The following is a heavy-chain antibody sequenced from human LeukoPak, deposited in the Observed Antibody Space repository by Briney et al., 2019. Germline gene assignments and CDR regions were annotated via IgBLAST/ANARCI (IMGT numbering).Heavy chain of an antibody. J-gene: IGHJ4*02. CDR3: ASPEKNYDYYFDY. CDR1: GGSISSYY. Sequence: SKTLSLTCTVSGGSISSYYWGWIRQPPGKGLEWIGSIYYSGSTYYNPSLKSRVTISVDTSKNQFSLKLSSVTAADTAVYYCASPEKNYDYYFDYWGQGTLVTVSS. D-gene: IGHD3-3*01. CDR2: IYYSGST. V-gene: IGHV4-39*01.